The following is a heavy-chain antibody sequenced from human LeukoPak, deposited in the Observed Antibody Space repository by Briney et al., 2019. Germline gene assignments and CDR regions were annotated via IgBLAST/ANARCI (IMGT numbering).Heavy chain of an antibody. J-gene: IGHJ6*03. CDR3: ARGDGSGYYYYMDV. D-gene: IGHD3-3*01. Sequence: GGSLRLPCAASGFTFSDYYMSWIRQAPGKGLEWVSYISSSGSTIYYADSVKGRFTISRDNAKNSLYLQMNSLRAEDTAVYYCARGDGSGYYYYMDVWGKGTTVTVSS. CDR2: ISSSGSTI. CDR1: GFTFSDYY. V-gene: IGHV3-11*04.